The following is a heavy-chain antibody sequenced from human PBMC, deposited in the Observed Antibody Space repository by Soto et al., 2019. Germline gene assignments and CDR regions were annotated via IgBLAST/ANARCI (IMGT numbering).Heavy chain of an antibody. J-gene: IGHJ6*02. CDR3: ARDWGIADRDYYYYGMDV. Sequence: LETLSLTCTVSGGSISSYYWSWIRQPAGKGLEWIGRIYTSGSTNYNPSLKSRVTMSVDTSKNQFSLKLSSVTAADTAVYYCARDWGIADRDYYYYGMDVWGQGTKVTVYS. CDR2: IYTSGST. D-gene: IGHD6-6*01. V-gene: IGHV4-4*07. CDR1: GGSISSYY.